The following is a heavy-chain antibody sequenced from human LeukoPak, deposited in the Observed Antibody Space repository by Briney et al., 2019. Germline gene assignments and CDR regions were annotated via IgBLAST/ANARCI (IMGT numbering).Heavy chain of an antibody. V-gene: IGHV4-59*02. CDR3: ARDEYSNYYDY. D-gene: IGHD4-11*01. J-gene: IGHJ4*02. CDR1: GGSVSDYY. Sequence: PSETLSLTCTVSGGSVSDYYWSWIRQSPGKGLEWIGYIYYTGSTSYNPSLRSRVTISVDTSKNQFSLKLSSVTAADTAVYYCARDEYSNYYDYWGQGTLVTVSS. CDR2: IYYTGST.